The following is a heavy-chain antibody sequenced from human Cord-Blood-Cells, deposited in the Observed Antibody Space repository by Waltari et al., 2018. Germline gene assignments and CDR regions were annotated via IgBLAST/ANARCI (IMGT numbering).Heavy chain of an antibody. CDR1: GGSISSSNW. CDR2: IYHSGST. Sequence: QVRLQESGPGLVKPSGTLSLTCAVSGGSISSSNWWSWVRQPPGKGLEWIGEIYHSGSTNYNPALKSRVTISVDKSKNQFSLKLSSVTAADTAVYYCAVRDSSGYYYFDYWGQGTLVTVSS. V-gene: IGHV4-4*02. CDR3: AVRDSSGYYYFDY. D-gene: IGHD3-22*01. J-gene: IGHJ4*02.